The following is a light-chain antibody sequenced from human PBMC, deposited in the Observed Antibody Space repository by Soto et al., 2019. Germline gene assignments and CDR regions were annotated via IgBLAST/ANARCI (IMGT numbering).Light chain of an antibody. J-gene: IGLJ1*01. Sequence: QSLLSQPASVSVSPGQSITISCTGTSSDVGGFEYVSWYQHQPGKAPKLIIYDVTKRPSGVSNRFSGSKSGNTASLTISGIQAEDEGDYYCGSITRSSTSVFGTGTKVTVL. CDR1: SSDVGGFEY. CDR2: DVT. CDR3: GSITRSSTSV. V-gene: IGLV2-14*01.